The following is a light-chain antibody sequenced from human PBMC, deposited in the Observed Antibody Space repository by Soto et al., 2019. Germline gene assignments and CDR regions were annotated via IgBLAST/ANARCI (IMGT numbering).Light chain of an antibody. J-gene: IGKJ5*01. Sequence: IQMPHSPSTLSGSVLYRVTITFRASQTISSWLAWYQQKPGKAPKLLIYKASTLKSGVPSRFSGSGSGTHFTLTISSLQPEDFATYYCQQLHGYPITFGQGTRLEIK. CDR2: KAS. CDR3: QQLHGYPIT. CDR1: QTISSW. V-gene: IGKV1-5*03.